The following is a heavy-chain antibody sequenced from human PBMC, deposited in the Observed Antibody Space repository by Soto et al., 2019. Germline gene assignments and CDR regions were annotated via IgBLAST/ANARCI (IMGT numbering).Heavy chain of an antibody. CDR3: ARGQSRSGGPHNWFDP. CDR2: ISQSGST. V-gene: IGHV4-34*01. CDR1: GGSFSNYY. Sequence: PSETLSLTCAIDGGSFSNYYWSWIRQRPGKELEWIGEISQSGSTNYGPALLSRVSISVDTSKNQFSLTLSSVTAADTAIYYCARGQSRSGGPHNWFDPWGQGTQVTVSS. J-gene: IGHJ5*02. D-gene: IGHD3-10*01.